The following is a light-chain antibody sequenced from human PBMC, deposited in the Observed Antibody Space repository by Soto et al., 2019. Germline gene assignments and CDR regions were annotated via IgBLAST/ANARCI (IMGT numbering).Light chain of an antibody. J-gene: IGKJ1*01. CDR2: RAS. Sequence: IVRTQSPATLSVSQGERATLSCRAGQTIYSNVAWYQQRPGQAPRLLIYRASTRATGVPARFSGSGSGTEFTLTISGLQSEDVAVYYCQQYGSSSTFGQGTKVDIK. V-gene: IGKV3-15*01. CDR1: QTIYSN. CDR3: QQYGSSST.